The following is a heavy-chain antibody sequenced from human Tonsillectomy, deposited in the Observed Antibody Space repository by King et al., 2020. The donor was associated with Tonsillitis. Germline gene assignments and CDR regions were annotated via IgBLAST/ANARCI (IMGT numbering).Heavy chain of an antibody. D-gene: IGHD3-22*01. CDR2: ISATGTGT. CDR3: AKGEYYDGRGDFHRPGSLDR. CDR1: GFIFGTYA. Sequence: VQLVESGGGLVQPGGSRRLSCAAAGFIFGTYAMTWVRQAPGKGLEWVSTISATGTGTYYADSVKGRLTISRDNSKDTLFLQMDSLRAEDTAVYYCAKGEYYDGRGDFHRPGSLDRWGQGTLVTVSS. J-gene: IGHJ5*02. V-gene: IGHV3-23*04.